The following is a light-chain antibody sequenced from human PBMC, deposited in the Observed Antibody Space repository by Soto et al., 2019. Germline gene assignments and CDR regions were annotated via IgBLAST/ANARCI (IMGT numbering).Light chain of an antibody. CDR1: SSDVGGYNY. CDR2: EVS. V-gene: IGLV2-14*01. CDR3: SSYTSSSTGV. J-gene: IGLJ3*02. Sequence: QSALTQPASVSGSPGQSITISCTGTSSDVGGYNYVSWYQQYPGKAPKLMIYEVSNRPSGVSNRFSGCKSDNTASLTISGLQAEDEADYYCSSYTSSSTGVFGGGTKVTVL.